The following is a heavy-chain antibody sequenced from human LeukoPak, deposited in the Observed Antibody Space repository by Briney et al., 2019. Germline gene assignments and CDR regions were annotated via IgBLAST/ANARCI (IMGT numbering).Heavy chain of an antibody. D-gene: IGHD3-16*01. CDR2: MNPNSGNT. J-gene: IGHJ4*02. V-gene: IGHV1-8*01. CDR1: GYTFTSYD. CDR3: ARKRRGGVIDY. Sequence: VASVNVSKASGYTFTSYDINWVRQATGQGLEWMGWMNPNSGNTGYAQKFQGRVTMTRNTSISTAYMELSSLRSEDTAVYYCARKRRGGVIDYWGQGTLVTVSS.